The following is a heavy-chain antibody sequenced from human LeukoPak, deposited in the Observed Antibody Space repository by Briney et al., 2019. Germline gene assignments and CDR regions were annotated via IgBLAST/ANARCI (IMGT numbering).Heavy chain of an antibody. CDR1: GFTFTIYW. CDR3: ARHATWAFDS. V-gene: IGHV3-7*01. J-gene: IGHJ5*01. D-gene: IGHD7-27*01. Sequence: PGGSLRLSCAASGFTFTIYWMTWVRQAPGKGLEWVANIKVDENQKDYADSVKGRFTISRDNAKNSVYLQMNNLRAEDTALYYCARHATWAFDSWGQGTLVTVSS. CDR2: IKVDENQK.